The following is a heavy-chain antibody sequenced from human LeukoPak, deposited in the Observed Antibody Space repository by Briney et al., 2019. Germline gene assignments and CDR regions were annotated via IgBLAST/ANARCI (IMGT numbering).Heavy chain of an antibody. CDR2: INPSGGST. J-gene: IGHJ4*02. V-gene: IGHV1-46*01. Sequence: ASVKVSCKASGYTFTSYYIHWVRQATGEGLKWMGIINPSGGSTSYAQKFQCRVTMTRDMSTSTVYMELSSLRSEDTAVYYCARAESAIYYDSSGYYHYWGQGTLVTVSS. CDR3: ARAESAIYYDSSGYYHY. D-gene: IGHD3-22*01. CDR1: GYTFTSYY.